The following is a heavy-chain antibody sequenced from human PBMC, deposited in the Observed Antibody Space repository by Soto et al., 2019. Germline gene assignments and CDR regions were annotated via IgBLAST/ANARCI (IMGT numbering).Heavy chain of an antibody. CDR1: GYTFTSYA. CDR3: ARAGRLWFGELLLYYYGMDV. V-gene: IGHV1-3*01. D-gene: IGHD3-10*01. CDR2: INAGNGNT. J-gene: IGHJ6*02. Sequence: ASVKVSCKASGYTFTSYAMHWVRQAPGQRLEWMGWINAGNGNTKYSQKFRGRVTITRDTSASTAYMELSSLRSEDTAVYYCARAGRLWFGELLLYYYGMDVWGQGTTVTVSS.